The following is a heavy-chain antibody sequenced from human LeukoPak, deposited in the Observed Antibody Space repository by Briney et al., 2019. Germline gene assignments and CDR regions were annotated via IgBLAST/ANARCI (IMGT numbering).Heavy chain of an antibody. J-gene: IGHJ4*02. CDR2: IYYSGST. CDR1: GDSISGNY. Sequence: SETLSLSCTVSGDSISGNYWTWIRQPPGKGLEWIGYIYYSGSTNYNASLKSRVTISVGTSKNQFSLKLSSVTAADTAVYYCARLGDGDNLRYFDYWGQGTLVTVSS. V-gene: IGHV4-59*08. CDR3: ARLGDGDNLRYFDY. D-gene: IGHD5-24*01.